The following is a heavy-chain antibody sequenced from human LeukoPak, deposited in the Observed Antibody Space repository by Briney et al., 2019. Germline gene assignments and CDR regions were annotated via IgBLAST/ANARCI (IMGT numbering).Heavy chain of an antibody. CDR1: GGSISSYY. CDR2: GSSSGST. V-gene: IGHV4-59*01. J-gene: IGHJ4*02. Sequence: SETLSLTCTVSGGSISSYYWSWIRQSPEKGLEWIGFGSSSGSTYYSPSLKSRVSISVDTSKNQFSLKLSSVTPADTAVYYCARDRGYCGSDSCYHFDCWGQGTLVTVSS. CDR3: ARDRGYCGSDSCYHFDC. D-gene: IGHD2-2*01.